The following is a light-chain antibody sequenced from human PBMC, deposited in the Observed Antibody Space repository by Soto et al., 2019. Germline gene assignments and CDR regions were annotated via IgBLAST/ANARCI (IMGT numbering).Light chain of an antibody. CDR3: QQSYSTPCG. CDR1: QSISSY. J-gene: IGKJ2*04. Sequence: DIQMTQSPSSLSASVGDRVTITCRASQSISSYLNWYQQKPGKAPKVLIYAASSLESGVPSRFSGSGSGTDFTLTISSLQPEDFATYYCQQSYSTPCGFGQGTKLEIK. CDR2: AAS. V-gene: IGKV1-39*01.